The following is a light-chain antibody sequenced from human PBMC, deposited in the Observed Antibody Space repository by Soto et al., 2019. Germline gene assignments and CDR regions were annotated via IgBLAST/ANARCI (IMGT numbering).Light chain of an antibody. CDR2: GAS. CDR3: QQYNNWPRT. Sequence: EIVLTQSPGTLSSSPVERATLSCRASQSVSSTLAWYQQKPGQAPRLLIYGASTRATGIPARFSGSGSGTEFTLTISSLQSEDFAVYYCQQYNNWPRTFGQGTKVDIK. V-gene: IGKV3-15*01. CDR1: QSVSST. J-gene: IGKJ1*01.